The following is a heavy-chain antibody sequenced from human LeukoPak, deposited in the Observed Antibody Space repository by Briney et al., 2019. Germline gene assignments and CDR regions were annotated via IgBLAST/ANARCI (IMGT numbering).Heavy chain of an antibody. CDR3: ARRIPRSGWFDP. CDR2: IYYSGST. D-gene: IGHD5-18*01. Sequence: PSETLSLTCTVSGGSISSYYWSWIRQPPGKGLEWIGYIYYSGSTNYNPSLKGRVTISVDTSKNQFSLKLSSVTAADTAVYYCARRIPRSGWFDPGGQGTLVTVSS. V-gene: IGHV4-59*08. J-gene: IGHJ5*02. CDR1: GGSISSYY.